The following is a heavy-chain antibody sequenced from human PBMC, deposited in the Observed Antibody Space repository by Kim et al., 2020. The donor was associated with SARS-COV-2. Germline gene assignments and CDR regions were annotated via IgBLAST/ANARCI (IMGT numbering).Heavy chain of an antibody. J-gene: IGHJ3*02. Sequence: ASVKVSCKASGYTFTSYGISWVRQAPGQGLEWMGWISAYNGNTNYAQKLQGRVTMTTDTSTSTAYMELRSLRSDDTAVYYCARVCYDFWSGYYVEDAFDIWGQGTMVTVSS. D-gene: IGHD3-3*01. CDR3: ARVCYDFWSGYYVEDAFDI. CDR2: ISAYNGNT. CDR1: GYTFTSYG. V-gene: IGHV1-18*01.